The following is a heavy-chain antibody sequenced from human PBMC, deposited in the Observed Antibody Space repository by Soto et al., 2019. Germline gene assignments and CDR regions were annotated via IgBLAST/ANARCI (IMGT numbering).Heavy chain of an antibody. Sequence: QVHLVQSGAEVKKPGSSVNVSCKASGGTFSNYAITWVRQAPGQGLEWVGRIIPIFGTTNVAQKFQGRVTITADESTXXAYMDLSGLRSDDTAVYYCAKDGGADGYFGNWLDPWGQGTLVTVSS. D-gene: IGHD5-12*01. CDR2: IIPIFGTT. CDR3: AKDGGADGYFGNWLDP. V-gene: IGHV1-69*15. CDR1: GGTFSNYA. J-gene: IGHJ5*02.